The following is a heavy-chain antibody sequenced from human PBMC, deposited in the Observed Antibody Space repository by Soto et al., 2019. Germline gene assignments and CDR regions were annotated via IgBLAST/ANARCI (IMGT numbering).Heavy chain of an antibody. CDR1: GFTFTRYS. Sequence: GGSLRLSCAASGFTFTRYSMNWVRQAPGKGLEWVSSISSTTNYIYYGDSMKGRFTISRDNAKNSLYLEMNSLRAEDTAGYYCARESEDLTSNFDYWGQGTLVTVSS. CDR2: ISSTTNYI. CDR3: ARESEDLTSNFDY. J-gene: IGHJ4*02. V-gene: IGHV3-21*06.